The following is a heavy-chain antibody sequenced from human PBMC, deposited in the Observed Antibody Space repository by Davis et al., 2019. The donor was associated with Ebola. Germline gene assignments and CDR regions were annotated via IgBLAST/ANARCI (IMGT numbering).Heavy chain of an antibody. J-gene: IGHJ5*02. CDR1: GFTFSNSY. CDR3: AMTGSSDWSSWFDP. CDR2: ITPSSTYA. V-gene: IGHV3-11*06. D-gene: IGHD6-19*01. Sequence: GESLKISCVASGFTFSNSYMSWIRQAPGKGLEWVSYITPSSTYANYADSVKGRFTISRDDAKNSLHLQMSSLRAEDTAVYFCAMTGSSDWSSWFDPWGQGTLVTVSS.